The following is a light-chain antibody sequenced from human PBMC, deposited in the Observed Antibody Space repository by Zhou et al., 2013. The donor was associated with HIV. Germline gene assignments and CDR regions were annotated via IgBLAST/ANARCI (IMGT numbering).Light chain of an antibody. J-gene: IGKJ4*01. Sequence: DIQMTQSPSSLSASVGDRVTITCRASQSISSYLNWYQQKPGKAPKLLIYAASSLQSGVPSRFSGSGSGTDFTLTISSLRPEDVATYYCQKYNSAPLTFGGGTKVEIK. CDR1: QSISSY. CDR2: AAS. CDR3: QKYNSAPLT. V-gene: IGKV1-39*01.